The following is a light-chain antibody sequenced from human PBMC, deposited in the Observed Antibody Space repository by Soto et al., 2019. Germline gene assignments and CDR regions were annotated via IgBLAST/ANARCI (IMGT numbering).Light chain of an antibody. CDR2: AAS. V-gene: IGKV1-9*01. Sequence: IQLIQYPSSLSASVGDRVTITCRASPGISSYLAWYQQKPGKAPMLLIYAASTLQSGVPSMFSGSGSGTDFTLTIGSLQPEDVATYCSRQLNSYPPMYTFGQGNKLEIK. CDR3: RQLNSYPPMYT. CDR1: PGISSY. J-gene: IGKJ2*01.